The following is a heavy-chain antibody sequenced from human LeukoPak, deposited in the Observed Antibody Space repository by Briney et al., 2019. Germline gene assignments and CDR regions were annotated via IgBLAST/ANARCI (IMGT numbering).Heavy chain of an antibody. V-gene: IGHV1-2*02. Sequence: ASVKVSCKASGYTFTDYYMHWVRQAPGQGPEWMGWINPNSGGTNYAQKFQGRVTMTRDTSISTADMELSSLRSDDTAVYYCARLKGSTTDYYLAYWGQGTLVTVSS. CDR3: ARLKGSTTDYYLAY. D-gene: IGHD3-9*01. CDR1: GYTFTDYY. J-gene: IGHJ4*02. CDR2: INPNSGGT.